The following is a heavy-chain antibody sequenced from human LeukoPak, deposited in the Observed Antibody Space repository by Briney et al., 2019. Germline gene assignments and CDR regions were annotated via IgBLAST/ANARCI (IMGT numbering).Heavy chain of an antibody. Sequence: GSLRLSCAASGFTFSDYYMSWIRQAPGKGLEWVSYISSSSYTNYADSVKGRFTISRDNAKNSLYLQMNSLRAEDTAVYYCARVGGELSPNYYYYYGMDVWGKGTTVTVSS. CDR2: ISSSSYT. CDR3: ARVGGELSPNYYYYYGMDV. V-gene: IGHV3-11*06. J-gene: IGHJ6*04. D-gene: IGHD3-10*01. CDR1: GFTFSDYY.